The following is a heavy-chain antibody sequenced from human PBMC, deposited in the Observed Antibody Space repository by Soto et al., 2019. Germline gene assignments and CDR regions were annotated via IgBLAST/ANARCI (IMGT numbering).Heavy chain of an antibody. CDR3: TRVAPTATTVTTDFDY. CDR1: GYTFTSYG. J-gene: IGHJ4*02. D-gene: IGHD4-4*01. CDR2: ISAYNGNT. Sequence: QVQLVQSGAEVKKPGASVKVSCKASGYTFTSYGISWVRQAPGQGLEWMVWISAYNGNTNYAQKLQGRVTMTTDTSTSTAYMELRSLRSDDTAVYYCTRVAPTATTVTTDFDYWGQGTLVTVSS. V-gene: IGHV1-18*01.